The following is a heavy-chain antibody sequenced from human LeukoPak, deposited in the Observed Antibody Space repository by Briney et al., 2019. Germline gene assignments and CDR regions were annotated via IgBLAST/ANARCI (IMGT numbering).Heavy chain of an antibody. CDR3: ARESFAARWD. CDR1: GFTFSSYW. V-gene: IGHV3-7*01. D-gene: IGHD6-6*01. CDR2: IEQDGSEK. Sequence: GGSLRLSCVVSGFTFSSYWMSWVRQAPGKGLEWVANIEQDGSEKYYVDSVKGRFTISRDNAKNSLYLQMNSLTAEDTAVYYCARESFAARWDWGQGTLVTVSS. J-gene: IGHJ4*02.